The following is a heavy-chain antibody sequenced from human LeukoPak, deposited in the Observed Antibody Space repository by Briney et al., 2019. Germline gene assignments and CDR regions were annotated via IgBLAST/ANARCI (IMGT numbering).Heavy chain of an antibody. Sequence: GRSLRLSCAASGFTFSSYAMHWVRQAPGKGLEWVAVISYDGSNKYYADSVKGRFTISRDNSKNTLYLQMNSLRAEDTAVYYCARDWDSGYGYFDYWGREPWSPSPQ. V-gene: IGHV3-30*01. CDR1: GFTFSSYA. J-gene: IGHJ4*02. D-gene: IGHD5-12*01. CDR2: ISYDGSNK. CDR3: ARDWDSGYGYFDY.